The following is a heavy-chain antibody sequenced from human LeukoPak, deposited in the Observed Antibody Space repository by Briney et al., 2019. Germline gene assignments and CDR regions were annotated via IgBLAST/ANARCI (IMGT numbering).Heavy chain of an antibody. CDR2: ISKTTTNI. J-gene: IGHJ4*02. D-gene: IGHD4-17*01. V-gene: IGHV3-21*06. Sequence: GGSLRLSCAASGFTFRSYNMNWVRQAPGKGLEWVSFISKTTTNIYYGDSVRGRFTISRDNAKNSIHLQMSSLRAEDSAVYYCVRGDGDLFDYWGQGTLVSVSS. CDR3: VRGDGDLFDY. CDR1: GFTFRSYN.